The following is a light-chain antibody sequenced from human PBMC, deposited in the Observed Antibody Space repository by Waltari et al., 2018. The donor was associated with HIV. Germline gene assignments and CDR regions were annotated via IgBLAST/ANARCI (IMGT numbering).Light chain of an antibody. CDR2: WAS. CDR3: QQYYSAPPT. CDR1: PSVLYSSNNKNY. Sequence: DIVMTQSPDSLAVSLGERATINCTSSPSVLYSSNNKNYLAWYQQKPGQPPTLLIYWASSRESGVPDRFSGGGSGTDFTLTISSLQAEDVAVYYCQQYYSAPPTFGGGTKVEI. V-gene: IGKV4-1*01. J-gene: IGKJ4*01.